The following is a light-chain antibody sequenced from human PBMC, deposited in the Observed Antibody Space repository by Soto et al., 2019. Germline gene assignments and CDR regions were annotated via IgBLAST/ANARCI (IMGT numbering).Light chain of an antibody. V-gene: IGKV3-11*01. CDR1: QSVSSY. Sequence: EIVLTQSPATLSLSPGESATLSCRASQSVSSYFAWYQQKPGQAPRLLIYDASNRATGIPARFSGSGSGTDFTLTISSLEPEDFAVYYCQQRKTFGGGTKVEIK. J-gene: IGKJ4*01. CDR2: DAS. CDR3: QQRKT.